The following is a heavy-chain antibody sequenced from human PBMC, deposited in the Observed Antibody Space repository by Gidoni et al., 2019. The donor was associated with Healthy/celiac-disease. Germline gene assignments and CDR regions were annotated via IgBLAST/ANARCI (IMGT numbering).Heavy chain of an antibody. CDR2: IISSSSYT. J-gene: IGHJ4*02. D-gene: IGHD6-6*01. CDR1: GFTFSDYY. CDR3: ARRSSSSGGSPLGY. Sequence: QVQLVESGGGLVKPGGSLRLSCAAYGFTFSDYYMSWIRQAPGKGLEWVSYIISSSSYTTYADSVKGRFTISRDNAKNSLYLQMNSLRAEDTAVYYCARRSSSSGGSPLGYWGQGTLVTVSS. V-gene: IGHV3-11*06.